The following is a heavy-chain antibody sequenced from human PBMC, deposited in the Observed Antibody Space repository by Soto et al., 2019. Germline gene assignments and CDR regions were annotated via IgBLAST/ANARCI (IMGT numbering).Heavy chain of an antibody. CDR1: GGPISSGGYS. CDR2: MYHSGST. Sequence: QLQLQESGSGLVKPSQTLSLTCAVSGGPISSGGYSWSWIRQPPGKGLEWIGYMYHSGSTYYTPALERRVTIAIDRSKNHFSLKLSSVTAADTAVYYCARVPDYWCQGILVTVSS. J-gene: IGHJ4*02. D-gene: IGHD2-2*01. CDR3: ARVPDY. V-gene: IGHV4-30-2*01.